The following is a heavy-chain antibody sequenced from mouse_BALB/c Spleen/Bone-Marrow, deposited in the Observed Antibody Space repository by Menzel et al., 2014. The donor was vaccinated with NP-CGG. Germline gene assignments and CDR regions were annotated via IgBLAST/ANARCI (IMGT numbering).Heavy chain of an antibody. J-gene: IGHJ4*01. Sequence: EVQLQQSGPDLVKPGASVKISCKASGYSFTGYYMHWVKQSHGKSLEWIGRVNPNNGGTSYNQNFKGKATLTVDKSSSTTNMKIRSRTSKDSTVYYCARPIYDGYSAAMENWGQGTSVPASS. D-gene: IGHD2-3*01. CDR3: ARPIYDGYSAAMEN. CDR2: VNPNNGGT. V-gene: IGHV1-26*01. CDR1: GYSFTGYY.